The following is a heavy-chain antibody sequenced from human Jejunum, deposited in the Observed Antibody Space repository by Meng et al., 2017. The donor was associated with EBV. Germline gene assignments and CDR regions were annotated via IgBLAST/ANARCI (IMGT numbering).Heavy chain of an antibody. CDR3: ARGAQPVDL. Sequence: QVPRVESGEEVKTPGSSVKVSCKASGFTLTNYDCNGVRQASGQGLEWMGWMNPSNGKTGYAQKFQGRVTMTRDASTSTAYMELSSLRSDDPAVYFCARGAQPVDLWGQGTLVTVSS. V-gene: IGHV1-8*01. J-gene: IGHJ5*02. CDR2: MNPSNGKT. CDR1: GFTLTNYD. D-gene: IGHD5-18*01.